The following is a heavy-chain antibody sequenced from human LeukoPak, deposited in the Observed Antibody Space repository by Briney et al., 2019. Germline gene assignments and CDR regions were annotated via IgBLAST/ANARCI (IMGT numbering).Heavy chain of an antibody. D-gene: IGHD2-15*01. CDR2: ISSSSSTI. Sequence: GGSLRLSCAASGFTFSSYSMNWVRQAPGKGLEWVSYISSSSSTIYYADSVKGRFTISRDNTKNSLYLQMNSLRAEDTAVYYCARRGSSEYWGQGTLVTVSS. V-gene: IGHV3-48*04. CDR1: GFTFSSYS. J-gene: IGHJ4*02. CDR3: ARRGSSEY.